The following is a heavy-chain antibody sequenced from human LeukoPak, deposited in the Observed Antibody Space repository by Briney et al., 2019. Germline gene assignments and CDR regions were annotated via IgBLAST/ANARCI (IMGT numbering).Heavy chain of an antibody. D-gene: IGHD2-21*01. CDR2: ISSSSSYI. V-gene: IGHV3-21*01. CDR3: ARSSHSEDWFDP. Sequence: AGGSLRLSCAASGFTFSSYSMNWVRQAPGKGLEWVSSISSSSSYIYYADSVKGRFTISRDNAKNSLYLQMDSLRAEDTAVYYCARSSHSEDWFDPWGQGTLVTVSS. J-gene: IGHJ5*02. CDR1: GFTFSSYS.